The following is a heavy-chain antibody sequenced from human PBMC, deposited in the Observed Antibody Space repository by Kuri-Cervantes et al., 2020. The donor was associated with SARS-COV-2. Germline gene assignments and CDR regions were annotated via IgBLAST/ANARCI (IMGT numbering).Heavy chain of an antibody. Sequence: GESLKISCAASGFTVSSNYMSWVRQAPGKGLEWVSVIYSGGSTYYADSVKGRFTISRDNAKNSLYLQMNSLRAEDTAVYYCARDRFALATTRSYYYYMDVWGKGTTVTVSS. CDR2: IYSGGST. V-gene: IGHV3-66*01. D-gene: IGHD5-12*01. J-gene: IGHJ6*03. CDR1: GFTVSSNY. CDR3: ARDRFALATTRSYYYYMDV.